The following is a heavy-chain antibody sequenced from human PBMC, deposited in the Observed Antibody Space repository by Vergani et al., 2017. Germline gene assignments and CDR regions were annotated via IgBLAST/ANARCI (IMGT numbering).Heavy chain of an antibody. CDR3: AGVGGSGWYFFPS. J-gene: IGHJ4*02. Sequence: QVQLVQSGAEVKKPGSSVKVSCKASGGTFSSYAISWVRQAPGQGLEWMGRIIPIFVTANYAQKFQGRVTITADESTSTAYMELSRLRSEDTAVYYCAGVGGSGWYFFPSWGQGTLVTVSS. V-gene: IGHV1-69*18. CDR1: GGTFSSYA. D-gene: IGHD6-19*01. CDR2: IIPIFVTA.